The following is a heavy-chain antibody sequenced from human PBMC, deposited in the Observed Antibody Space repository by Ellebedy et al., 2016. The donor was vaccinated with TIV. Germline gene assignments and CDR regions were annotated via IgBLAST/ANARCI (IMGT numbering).Heavy chain of an antibody. D-gene: IGHD6-19*01. V-gene: IGHV1-18*01. CDR1: GYTFTSYG. J-gene: IGHJ5*02. Sequence: ASVKVSCKASGYTFTSYGISWVRQAPGQGLEWMGWISAYNGNTNYAQKLQGRVTMTRDTSTSTVYMELSSLRSEDTAVYYCARPGIAVAGTSWFDPWGQGTLVTVSS. CDR3: ARPGIAVAGTSWFDP. CDR2: ISAYNGNT.